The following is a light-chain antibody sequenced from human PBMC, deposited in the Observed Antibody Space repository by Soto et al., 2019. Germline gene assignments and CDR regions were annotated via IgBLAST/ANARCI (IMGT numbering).Light chain of an antibody. J-gene: IGKJ5*01. CDR2: KAS. Sequence: DIQMTQSPSPLSASVGDRVTITCRSSQTICSWLAWFQQRPGRAPKFLIYKASTLKNGVPLRFSGSGSGTDYTLTISSLQPEYFATYYCQQSYRTPTFGQGTRLEIK. V-gene: IGKV1-5*03. CDR1: QTICSW. CDR3: QQSYRTPT.